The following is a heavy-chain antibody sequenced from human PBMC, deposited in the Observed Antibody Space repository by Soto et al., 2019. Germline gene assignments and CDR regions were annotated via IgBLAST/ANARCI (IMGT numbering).Heavy chain of an antibody. Sequence: QVQLVQSGAEVKKPGSSVKVSCKASGGTFSSYAISWVRQAPGQGLEWMGGIIPIFGTANYAQKFQGRVTIXAXXSTSTAYMELSSLRSEDTAVYYCVGGYSYPPERGYWGQGTLVTVSS. D-gene: IGHD5-18*01. CDR1: GGTFSSYA. J-gene: IGHJ4*02. CDR3: VGGYSYPPERGY. V-gene: IGHV1-69*12. CDR2: IIPIFGTA.